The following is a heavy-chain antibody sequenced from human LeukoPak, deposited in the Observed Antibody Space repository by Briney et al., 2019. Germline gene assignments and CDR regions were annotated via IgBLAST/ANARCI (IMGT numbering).Heavy chain of an antibody. D-gene: IGHD5-18*01. CDR2: MFDSVRT. CDR3: ATIRRGDIFGYFDF. J-gene: IGHJ4*02. V-gene: IGHV4-59*11. Sequence: SETLSLTCTVSGGSLSSHFWSCIRQPPGKGLEWIGYMFDSVRTKDNPSLKGRLTLSADTSKNQFSLRLSSVNAADTAVYYCATIRRGDIFGYFDFWGQGIKVTVSS. CDR1: GGSLSSHF.